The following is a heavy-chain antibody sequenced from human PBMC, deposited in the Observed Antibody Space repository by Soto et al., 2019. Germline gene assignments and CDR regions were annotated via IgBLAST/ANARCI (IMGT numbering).Heavy chain of an antibody. J-gene: IGHJ6*02. D-gene: IGHD4-4*01. V-gene: IGHV3-33*01. CDR2: IWYDGSNK. CDR1: GFTFSSYG. Sequence: QVQLVESGGGVVQPGRSLRLSCAASGFTFSSYGMHWVRQAPGKGLEWVAVIWYDGSNKYYADSVKGRFTISRDNSKNTLYLQMNSLRAEDTAVYYCARDRKPYSNYYYYGMDVWCQVTTVTVSS. CDR3: ARDRKPYSNYYYYGMDV.